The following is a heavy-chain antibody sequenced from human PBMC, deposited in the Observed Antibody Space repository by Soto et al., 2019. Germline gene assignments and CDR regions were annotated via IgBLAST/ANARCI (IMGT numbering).Heavy chain of an antibody. CDR1: GGSFSGYY. V-gene: IGHV4-34*01. D-gene: IGHD5-12*01. CDR3: ATVVATTYYFDY. Sequence: SEMLSVTYAVYGGSFSGYYWSWIRQPPGKGLEWIGEINHSGSTNYNPSLKSRVTISVDTSKNQLPLKLSSVTAADTAVYYCATVVATTYYFDYWGQGTLVTVSS. J-gene: IGHJ4*02. CDR2: INHSGST.